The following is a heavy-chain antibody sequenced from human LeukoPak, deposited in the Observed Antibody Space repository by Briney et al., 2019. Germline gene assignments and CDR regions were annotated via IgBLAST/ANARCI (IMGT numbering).Heavy chain of an antibody. Sequence: SETLSLTCAVSGGSFSGYYWSWLRQPPGKGLEWIGEINHSGSTNYNPSLKSRVTISVDTSKNQFSLKLSSVTAADTAVYYCARRRMRGYYGSGSYYNPNWFDPWGQGTLVTVSS. CDR1: GGSFSGYY. V-gene: IGHV4-34*01. D-gene: IGHD3-10*01. CDR2: INHSGST. CDR3: ARRRMRGYYGSGSYYNPNWFDP. J-gene: IGHJ5*02.